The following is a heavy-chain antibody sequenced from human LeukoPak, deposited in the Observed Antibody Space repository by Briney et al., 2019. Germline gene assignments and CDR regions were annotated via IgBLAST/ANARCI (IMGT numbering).Heavy chain of an antibody. Sequence: GASVKVSCKASAYTFTNYYIHWVRQAPGQGLEWMGIINPSGGSTSFAQKFQGRVTMTRDTSTGTVYMELSSLRSEDTAVYYCARDGGATTGTPYHYGLDVWGQGTTVTVSS. D-gene: IGHD1-26*01. CDR2: INPSGGST. CDR1: AYTFTNYY. CDR3: ARDGGATTGTPYHYGLDV. J-gene: IGHJ6*02. V-gene: IGHV1-46*01.